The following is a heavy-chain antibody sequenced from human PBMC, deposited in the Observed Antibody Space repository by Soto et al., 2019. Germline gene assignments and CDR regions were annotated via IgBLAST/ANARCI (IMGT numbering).Heavy chain of an antibody. CDR3: AKSHEGYQLPHYYYGMDV. D-gene: IGHD2-2*01. CDR1: GGTFSSYA. J-gene: IGHJ6*02. CDR2: IIPIFGTA. Sequence: ASVKVSCKASGGTFSSYAISWVRQAPGQGLEWMGGIIPIFGTANYAQKFQGRVTITADESTSTAYMELSSLRSEDTAVYYCAKSHEGYQLPHYYYGMDVWGQGTTVTVYS. V-gene: IGHV1-69*13.